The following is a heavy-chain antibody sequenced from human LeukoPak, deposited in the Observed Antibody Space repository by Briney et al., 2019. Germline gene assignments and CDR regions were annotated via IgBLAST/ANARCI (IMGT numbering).Heavy chain of an antibody. J-gene: IGHJ4*02. CDR2: MSYDGNNE. V-gene: IGHV3-30-3*01. Sequence: PGRSLRLSCAASGFTFSSYAMHWVRQAPGKGLEWVAVMSYDGNNEYYADSVKGRFTISGDNSKNTLYLQMNSLGAEDTAVYYCARGIEPVVVITPVAYWGQGTLVTVSS. D-gene: IGHD3-22*01. CDR3: ARGIEPVVVITPVAY. CDR1: GFTFSSYA.